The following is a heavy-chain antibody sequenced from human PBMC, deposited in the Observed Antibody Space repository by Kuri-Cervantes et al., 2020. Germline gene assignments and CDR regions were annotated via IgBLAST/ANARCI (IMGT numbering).Heavy chain of an antibody. Sequence: GESLKISCAASGFTFSSYSMNWVRQAPGKGLEWVSSISSSSTIYYADSVKGRFTISRDNAKNSLYLQMNSLRDEDTAVYYCARVGSYYEDAFDIWGQGTMVTVSS. V-gene: IGHV3-48*02. CDR2: ISSSSTI. CDR3: ARVGSYYEDAFDI. CDR1: GFTFSSYS. D-gene: IGHD1-26*01. J-gene: IGHJ3*02.